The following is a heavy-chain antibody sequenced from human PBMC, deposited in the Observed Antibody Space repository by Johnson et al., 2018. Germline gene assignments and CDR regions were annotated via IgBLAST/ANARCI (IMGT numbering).Heavy chain of an antibody. CDR1: GFTFSSYG. CDR3: ARDGVTHAFDI. J-gene: IGHJ3*02. CDR2: IWFDGSNK. V-gene: IGHV3-33*01. D-gene: IGHD2-21*02. Sequence: QVQLVQSGGGVVQPGRSLRLSCAASGFTFSSYGMHWVRQAPGKGLEGVAVIWFDGSNKYYADSVKGRFTISRDNSKNTLYLQMNSLRAEDTAIYYCARDGVTHAFDIWGQGTMVTVSP.